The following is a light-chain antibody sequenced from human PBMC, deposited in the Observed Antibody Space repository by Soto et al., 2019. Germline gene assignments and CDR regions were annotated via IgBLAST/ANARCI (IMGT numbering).Light chain of an antibody. V-gene: IGKV1-5*01. Sequence: DIQMAQSPSTLSASVGDSVTITCRASQNIRNWLAWYQQKPGKAPNPLIYDASSLKSAVPARFSGSGSGTEFTLTISILQPDDFATYYCQQYNTYSTFGQGTRLEIK. CDR3: QQYNTYST. CDR1: QNIRNW. CDR2: DAS. J-gene: IGKJ5*01.